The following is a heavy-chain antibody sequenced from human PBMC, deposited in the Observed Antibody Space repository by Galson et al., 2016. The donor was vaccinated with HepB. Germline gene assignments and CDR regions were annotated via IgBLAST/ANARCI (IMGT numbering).Heavy chain of an antibody. CDR2: INHSGDT. J-gene: IGHJ4*02. CDR3: ARGEIASRLDY. CDR1: GYSFSNYW. D-gene: IGHD6-6*01. V-gene: IGHV4-34*01. Sequence: LRLSCAGSGYSFSNYWINWVRQSPGKGLEWIGEINHSGDTTYDPSLKTRVTISIDKSEDQFSLKSSSVTAADTAVYYCARGEIASRLDYWGPGSLVTVSS.